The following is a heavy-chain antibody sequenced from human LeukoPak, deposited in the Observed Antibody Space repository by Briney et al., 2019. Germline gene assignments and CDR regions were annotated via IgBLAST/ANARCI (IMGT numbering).Heavy chain of an antibody. D-gene: IGHD1-26*01. Sequence: VASVTVSCKASGYTFTGYYMHWVRQAPGQGLEWMGCVNPNSGDTNYAQKFQGSVTMTRDTSISTVYMELSRLRSDGTAVYYCARASGSYWWFDSWGQGTLVTVSS. CDR1: GYTFTGYY. CDR3: ARASGSYWWFDS. J-gene: IGHJ5*01. CDR2: VNPNSGDT. V-gene: IGHV1-2*02.